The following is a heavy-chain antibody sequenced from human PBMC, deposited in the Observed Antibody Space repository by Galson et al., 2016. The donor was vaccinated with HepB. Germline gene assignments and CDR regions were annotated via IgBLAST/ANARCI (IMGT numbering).Heavy chain of an antibody. D-gene: IGHD6-19*01. Sequence: SLRLSCAASGFNFRNFAMSWVRQAAGKGLEWVASVNNGGNPYYADSVKGRSIVSRDNSQNTLDLQLNSLRAEDTAVYYCAKDHPSSGWPTFDHWGPGTLVTVSA. CDR3: AKDHPSSGWPTFDH. V-gene: IGHV3-23*01. CDR2: VNNGGNP. CDR1: GFNFRNFA. J-gene: IGHJ4*02.